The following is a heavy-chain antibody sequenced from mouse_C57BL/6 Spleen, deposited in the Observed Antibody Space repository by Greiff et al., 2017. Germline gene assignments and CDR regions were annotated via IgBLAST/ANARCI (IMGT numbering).Heavy chain of an antibody. V-gene: IGHV1-15*01. J-gene: IGHJ3*01. CDR1: GYTFTDYE. Sequence: QVQLQQSGAELVRPGASVTLSCKASGYTFTDYEMHWVKQTPVHGLEWIGAIDPETGGTAYNQKFKGKAILTADTSSSTAYMGLRSLTSADSAVYDCAGRDLLDFYSNFEFGYWGQGTLVTVSA. CDR2: IDPETGGT. D-gene: IGHD2-5*01. CDR3: AGRDLLDFYSNFEFGY.